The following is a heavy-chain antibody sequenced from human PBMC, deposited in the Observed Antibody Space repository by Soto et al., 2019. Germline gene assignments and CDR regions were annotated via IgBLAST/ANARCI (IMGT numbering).Heavy chain of an antibody. D-gene: IGHD3-22*01. V-gene: IGHV4-59*01. J-gene: IGHJ3*02. CDR1: GGSISSYY. CDR2: IYYSGST. Sequence: NPSETLSLTCTVSGGSISSYYWSWIRQPPGKGLEWIGYIYYSGSTNYNPSLKSRVTISVDTSKNQFSLKLSSVTAADTAVYYCARELNYYDSSGYYPGDAFDIWGQGTMVTVSS. CDR3: ARELNYYDSSGYYPGDAFDI.